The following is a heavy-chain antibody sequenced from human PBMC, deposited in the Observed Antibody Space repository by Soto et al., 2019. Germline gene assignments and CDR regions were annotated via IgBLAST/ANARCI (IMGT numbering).Heavy chain of an antibody. D-gene: IGHD3-22*01. V-gene: IGHV3-48*02. CDR1: GFTFSTYS. CDR3: ARDGGGESSGSTHYYYYGMDV. J-gene: IGHJ6*02. CDR2: ISSSSSPI. Sequence: EVQLVESGGGLVQPGGSLRLSCAASGFTFSTYSVNWVRQAPGKGLEWVSYISSSSSPIYYADSVKGRFTISRDNAKNSVYLQMNSLRDEDTAVYYCARDGGGESSGSTHYYYYGMDVWCRGTPVTVSS.